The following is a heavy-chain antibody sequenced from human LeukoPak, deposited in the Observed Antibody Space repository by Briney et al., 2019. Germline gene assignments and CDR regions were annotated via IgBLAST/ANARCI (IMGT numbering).Heavy chain of an antibody. CDR1: GFTFSSYA. Sequence: GRSLRLSCAASGFTFSSYAMHWVRQAPGKGLEWVAVISYDGSNKYYADSVKGRFTISRDNSKNTLYLQMNSLRAEDTALYYCAKDLGGYYSGYDYWGQGTLVTVSS. J-gene: IGHJ4*02. CDR3: AKDLGGYYSGYDY. V-gene: IGHV3-30-3*01. D-gene: IGHD5-12*01. CDR2: ISYDGSNK.